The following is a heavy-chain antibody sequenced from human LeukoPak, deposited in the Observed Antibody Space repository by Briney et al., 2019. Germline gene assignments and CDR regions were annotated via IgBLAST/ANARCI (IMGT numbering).Heavy chain of an antibody. J-gene: IGHJ4*02. D-gene: IGHD2-15*01. Sequence: GASVKVSCKASGYTFTDYYMHWVRQAPGQGLECTGWINPYSGATNYAQRFQGRVTMTRDTSISTAYMELSGLRSDDTAVYYCARAAMGYCSAASCSFDYWGQGTLVTVSS. CDR1: GYTFTDYY. CDR3: ARAAMGYCSAASCSFDY. V-gene: IGHV1-2*02. CDR2: INPYSGAT.